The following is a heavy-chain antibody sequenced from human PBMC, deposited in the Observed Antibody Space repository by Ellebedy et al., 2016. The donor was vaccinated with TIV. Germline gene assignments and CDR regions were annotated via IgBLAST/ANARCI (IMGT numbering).Heavy chain of an antibody. J-gene: IGHJ6*02. V-gene: IGHV1-18*04. D-gene: IGHD3-10*01. CDR2: ISAYNGNT. CDR3: ARDLLWFGEIGMDV. CDR1: GYTFTSYG. Sequence: ASVKVSCKASGYTFTSYGISWVRQAPGQGLEWMGWISAYNGNTNYAQKLQGRVTMTRDTSISTAYMELSRPRSDDTAVYYCARDLLWFGEIGMDVWGQGTTVTVSS.